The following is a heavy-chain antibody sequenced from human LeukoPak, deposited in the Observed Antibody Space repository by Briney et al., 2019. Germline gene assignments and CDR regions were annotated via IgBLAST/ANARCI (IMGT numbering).Heavy chain of an antibody. CDR3: AIWTSGNY. D-gene: IGHD1-1*01. Sequence: GGSLRLSCADSQFTFNGSWMNWARQAPGKGLEGVANMDPTGSQTRYVDSVKVRFTISKDNPGASLYLDMHSLRAEDTAIYYCAIWTSGNYWGQGTLVTVSS. J-gene: IGHJ4*02. CDR1: QFTFNGSW. V-gene: IGHV3-7*01. CDR2: MDPTGSQT.